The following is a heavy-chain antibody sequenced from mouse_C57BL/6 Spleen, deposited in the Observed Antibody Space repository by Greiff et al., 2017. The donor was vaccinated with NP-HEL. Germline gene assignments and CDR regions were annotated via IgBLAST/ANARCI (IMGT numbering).Heavy chain of an antibody. D-gene: IGHD3-3*01. CDR2: IDPETGGT. CDR3: TRFEGGPFHFDD. V-gene: IGHV1-15*01. Sequence: VQLQQSGAELVRPGASVTLSCKASGYTFTDYEMHWVKQTPVHGLEWIGAIDPETGGTAYNQKFKGKAILTADKSSSTAYMELRSLTSEDSAVYYCTRFEGGPFHFDDWGQGTTLTVSS. J-gene: IGHJ2*01. CDR1: GYTFTDYE.